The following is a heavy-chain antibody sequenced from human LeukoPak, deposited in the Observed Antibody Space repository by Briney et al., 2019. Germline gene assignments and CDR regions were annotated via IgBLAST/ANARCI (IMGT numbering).Heavy chain of an antibody. CDR2: ISYDGSNK. CDR1: GFTFSSYG. D-gene: IGHD6-13*01. V-gene: IGHV3-30*03. CDR3: ARRGSSSSWALTY. J-gene: IGHJ4*02. Sequence: PGGSLRLSCAASGFTFSSYGMHWVRQAPGKGLEWVSVISYDGSNKYYADSVKGRFTISRDNAKNSLYLQMNSLRAEDTAVYYCARRGSSSSWALTYWGQGTLVTVSS.